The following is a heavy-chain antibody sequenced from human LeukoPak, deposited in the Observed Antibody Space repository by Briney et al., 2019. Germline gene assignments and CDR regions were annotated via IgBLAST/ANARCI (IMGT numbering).Heavy chain of an antibody. V-gene: IGHV3-21*01. Sequence: GGSLRLSCAASGFTFSSYSMNWVRQAPGKGLEWVSSISSSSSYIYYADSVKGRFTISRDNAKNSLYLQMNSLRAEDTAVYYCARFTSSSYGHAFDIWGQGTMVTVSS. CDR3: ARFTSSSYGHAFDI. D-gene: IGHD6-6*01. J-gene: IGHJ3*02. CDR1: GFTFSSYS. CDR2: ISSSSSYI.